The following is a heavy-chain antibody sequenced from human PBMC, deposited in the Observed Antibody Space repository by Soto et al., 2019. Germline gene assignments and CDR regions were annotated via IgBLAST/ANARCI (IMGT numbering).Heavy chain of an antibody. CDR1: GGSFSGYY. D-gene: IGHD5-18*01. CDR2: INHSGST. Sequence: PSETLSLTCAVYGGSFSGYYWSWIRQPPGKGLEWIGEINHSGSTNYNPSLKSRVTISVDTSENQFSLRLSSVTAADTAVYYCARALGGPAYTYSLLNHWGQGSLVTVSS. CDR3: ARALGGPAYTYSLLNH. V-gene: IGHV4-34*01. J-gene: IGHJ5*02.